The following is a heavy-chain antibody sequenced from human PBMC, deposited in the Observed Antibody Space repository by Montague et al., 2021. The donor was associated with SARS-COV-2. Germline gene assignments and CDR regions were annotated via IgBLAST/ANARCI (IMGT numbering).Heavy chain of an antibody. Sequence: CAISGDSVSSNIATWNWIRQSPLRGLEWLGRTYYRSKWYNDYAVSVKSRVIINPDTSNNRISLRLNSVTPEDTAVYYCARAYCGGDCYFYWYFDLWGRGTLVTVSS. D-gene: IGHD2-21*02. CDR1: GDSVSSNIAT. J-gene: IGHJ2*01. CDR3: ARAYCGGDCYFYWYFDL. CDR2: TYYRSKWYN. V-gene: IGHV6-1*01.